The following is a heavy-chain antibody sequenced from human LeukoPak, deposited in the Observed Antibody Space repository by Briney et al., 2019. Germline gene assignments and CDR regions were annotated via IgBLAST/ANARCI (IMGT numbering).Heavy chain of an antibody. Sequence: NPSETLSLTCTVSGGSISSYYWSWIRQPPGKGLEWIGYIYYSGSTNYNPSLKSRVTISVDTSKNQFSLKLSSVTAADTAVYYCARASRYYDILTGYYNPKYYFDYWGQGTLVTVSS. CDR2: IYYSGST. J-gene: IGHJ4*02. CDR1: GGSISSYY. V-gene: IGHV4-59*01. CDR3: ARASRYYDILTGYYNPKYYFDY. D-gene: IGHD3-9*01.